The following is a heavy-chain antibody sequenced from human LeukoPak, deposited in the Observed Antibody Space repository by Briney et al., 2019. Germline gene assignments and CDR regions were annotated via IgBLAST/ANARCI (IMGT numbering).Heavy chain of an antibody. CDR2: ISYDGSNK. CDR1: GFTFSSYA. V-gene: IGHV3-30*04. D-gene: IGHD2-15*01. CDR3: ARDRGLCSGGSCYYFDY. Sequence: GGSLRLSCAASGFTFSSYAMHWVRQAPGKGLEWVAVISYDGSNKYYADSVKGRFTISRDNSKNTLYLQMNSLRAEDTAVYYCARDRGLCSGGSCYYFDYRGQGTLVTVSS. J-gene: IGHJ4*02.